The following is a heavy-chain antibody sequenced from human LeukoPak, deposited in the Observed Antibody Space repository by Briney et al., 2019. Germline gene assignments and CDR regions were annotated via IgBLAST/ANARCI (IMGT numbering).Heavy chain of an antibody. Sequence: PGGSLRLSCAASGFNFSSYAMSWVRQAPGKGLEWVSSLSGSTGSTYYADSVKGRFTISRDNSKNTLYLQVNSLRAEDTAVYYCAKDYFVVTVGDAFDIWGQGTRVTVSS. CDR3: AKDYFVVTVGDAFDI. V-gene: IGHV3-23*01. CDR2: LSGSTGST. D-gene: IGHD2-2*01. J-gene: IGHJ3*02. CDR1: GFNFSSYA.